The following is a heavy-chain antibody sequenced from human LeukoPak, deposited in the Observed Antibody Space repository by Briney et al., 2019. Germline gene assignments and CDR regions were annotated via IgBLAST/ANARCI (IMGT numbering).Heavy chain of an antibody. CDR1: GYTFTGYY. Sequence: GASVKVSCKASGYTFTGYYMHWVRQASGQGLEWMGWINPNSGGTNYAQKFQGRVTMTRDTSISTAYMELSRLRSDDTAVYYCARDRTGSSWLIDYWGQGTLVTVSS. CDR3: ARDRTGSSWLIDY. CDR2: INPNSGGT. J-gene: IGHJ4*02. D-gene: IGHD6-13*01. V-gene: IGHV1-2*02.